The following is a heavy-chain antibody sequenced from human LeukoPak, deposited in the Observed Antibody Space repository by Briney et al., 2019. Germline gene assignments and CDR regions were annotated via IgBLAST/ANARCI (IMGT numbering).Heavy chain of an antibody. J-gene: IGHJ4*02. CDR1: GGSISSYY. V-gene: IGHV4-59*01. D-gene: IGHD2-2*01. CDR2: IYYSGST. Sequence: SWSLSLNCIVSGGSISSYYWSWIRQPPGKGLEWIGYIYYSGSTHYNPSLKSRVTISVDTSKNQFSLELNSVTAADTAVYYCARAGPGYCSSTSCYYFDYWGQGTLVTVSS. CDR3: ARAGPGYCSSTSCYYFDY.